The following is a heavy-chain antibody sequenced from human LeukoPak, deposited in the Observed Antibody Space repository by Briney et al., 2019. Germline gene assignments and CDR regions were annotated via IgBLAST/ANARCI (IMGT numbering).Heavy chain of an antibody. CDR3: ARVRSDNNGWYNIDY. D-gene: IGHD6-19*01. CDR1: GFTVSDNY. J-gene: IGHJ4*02. CDR2: ISSGGTT. Sequence: AGSLRLSCAASGFTVSDNYMTWVRQAPGKGLEWVSLISSGGTTYSADSVKGRFTISRDNSKNTLYLQMNSLRGEDTAVYYCARVRSDNNGWYNIDYWGQGALLTLSS. V-gene: IGHV3-53*01.